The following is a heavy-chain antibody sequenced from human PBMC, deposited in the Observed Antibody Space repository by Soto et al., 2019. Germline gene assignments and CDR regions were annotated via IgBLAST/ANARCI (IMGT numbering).Heavy chain of an antibody. CDR3: AAGTGRTDYDY. D-gene: IGHD2-2*01. J-gene: IGHJ4*02. CDR2: IISKTDGGTT. Sequence: EVQLVESGGGLVKPGGSVRLSCAASGFAFSNAWMSWVRQSPGKGLEWVGRIISKTDGGTTDYAAHVKDRFIMSRDDSKKTLYLQMNSLKTEDTAVYYCAAGTGRTDYDYWGQGTLVTVSS. V-gene: IGHV3-15*01. CDR1: GFAFSNAW.